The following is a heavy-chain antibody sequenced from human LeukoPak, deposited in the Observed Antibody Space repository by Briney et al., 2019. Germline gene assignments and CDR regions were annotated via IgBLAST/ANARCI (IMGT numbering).Heavy chain of an antibody. CDR3: AREGDYYYYMDV. Sequence: GGSLRLSCAASGFTFSSYGMSWVRKAPGKGLKWLANIKQDGSEKYYVDSVKGRFTISRDNAKNSLYLQMNSLRAEDTAVYYCAREGDYYYYMDVWGKGTTVTISS. CDR2: IKQDGSEK. CDR1: GFTFSSYG. J-gene: IGHJ6*03. V-gene: IGHV3-7*01.